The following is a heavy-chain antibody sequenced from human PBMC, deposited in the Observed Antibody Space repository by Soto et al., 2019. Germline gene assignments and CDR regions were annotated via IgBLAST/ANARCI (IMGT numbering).Heavy chain of an antibody. J-gene: IGHJ4*02. CDR2: IYWDDDN. CDR1: GFSLSTNGVG. Sequence: QITLKESGPTLVKPTQTLTLTCSFSGFSLSTNGVGVGWIRQPPGKALEWLALIYWDDDNRYSPSLKTKLTITKHTSKDREVLTGTNSGTVATATNSCAHQQYSFGWAVDSWGQSALVTFA. CDR3: AHQQYSFGWAVDS. V-gene: IGHV2-5*02. D-gene: IGHD5-18*01.